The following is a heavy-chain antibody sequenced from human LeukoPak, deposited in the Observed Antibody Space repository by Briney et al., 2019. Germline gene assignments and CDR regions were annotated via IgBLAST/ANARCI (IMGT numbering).Heavy chain of an antibody. CDR3: ACVYSYGHEDY. V-gene: IGHV3-53*01. CDR1: GFAVSANY. D-gene: IGHD5-18*01. J-gene: IGHJ4*02. Sequence: PGGSLRLFSATCGFAVSANYMSGVRRAIGKELVEGTVISCGGNTYYADSVKGRFTISRDNSKNTLYLQMNSLRAEDTAVDYCACVYSYGHEDYWGQGTLVTVSS. CDR2: ISCGGNT.